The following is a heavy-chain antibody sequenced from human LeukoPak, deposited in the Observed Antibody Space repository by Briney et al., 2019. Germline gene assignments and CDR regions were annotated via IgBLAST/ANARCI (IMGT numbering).Heavy chain of an antibody. J-gene: IGHJ6*03. CDR3: ARGSSSGWYGQLVQNYMDV. CDR2: IYSSGST. Sequence: SETLSLTCTVSGGSITTSTYYWAWIRQPPGKGLEWIGSIYSSGSTYYNPSLKSRVTISVDTSKNQFSLNLSSVTAADTAVYYCARGSSSGWYGQLVQNYMDVWGKGTTITISS. D-gene: IGHD6-19*01. CDR1: GGSITTSTYY. V-gene: IGHV4-39*07.